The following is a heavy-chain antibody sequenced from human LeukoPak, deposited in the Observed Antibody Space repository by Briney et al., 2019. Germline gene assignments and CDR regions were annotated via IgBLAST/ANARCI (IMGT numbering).Heavy chain of an antibody. CDR2: IKSKTDGGTT. CDR3: AKGRRGYSIYYFDY. V-gene: IGHV3-15*01. J-gene: IGHJ4*02. Sequence: GGSLRLSCAASGFTFSNAWMSWVRQAPGKGLEWVGRIKSKTDGGTTDYAAPVKGRFTISRDDSKITLYLQMNSLKTEDTAVYYCAKGRRGYSIYYFDYWGQGTLVTVSS. CDR1: GFTFSNAW. D-gene: IGHD6-25*01.